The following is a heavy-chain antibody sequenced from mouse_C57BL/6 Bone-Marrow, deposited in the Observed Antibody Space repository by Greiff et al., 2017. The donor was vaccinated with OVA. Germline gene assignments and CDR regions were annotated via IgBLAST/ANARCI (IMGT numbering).Heavy chain of an antibody. D-gene: IGHD2-1*01. Sequence: EVKLVESGPELVKPGASVKIPCKASGYTFTDYNMDWVKQSHGKSLEWIGDINPNNGGTIYNQKFKGKATLTVDKSSSTAYMELRSLTSEDTAVYYCARSEGNYGGYAMDYWGQGTSVTVSS. J-gene: IGHJ4*01. V-gene: IGHV1-18*01. CDR2: INPNNGGT. CDR3: ARSEGNYGGYAMDY. CDR1: GYTFTDYN.